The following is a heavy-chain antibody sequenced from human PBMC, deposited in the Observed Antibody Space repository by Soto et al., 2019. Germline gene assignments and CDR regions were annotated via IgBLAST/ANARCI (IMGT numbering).Heavy chain of an antibody. J-gene: IGHJ4*02. V-gene: IGHV1-18*01. CDR3: ARDTAMALPDA. D-gene: IGHD5-18*01. Sequence: QVQLVQSGAEVKKPGASVKVSCKASGYTFTSYGISWVRQAPGQGLEWMGWISAHNGNTKYAQKLQGRVTMTTDTTTSTAYMEVRSLRSDDTAVYSCARDTAMALPDAWGQGTLVTVSS. CDR1: GYTFTSYG. CDR2: ISAHNGNT.